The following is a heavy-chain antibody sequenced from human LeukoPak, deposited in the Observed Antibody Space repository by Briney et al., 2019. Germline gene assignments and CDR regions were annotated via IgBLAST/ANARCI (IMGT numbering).Heavy chain of an antibody. J-gene: IGHJ4*02. CDR2: INANSGGT. D-gene: IGHD3-10*01. CDR3: ARDWPQYGSGSNEIDY. CDR1: GYTFTGYY. V-gene: IGHV1-2*02. Sequence: ASVKVSCKASGYTFTGYYIHWVRQAPGQGLEWMGWINANSGGTNFAEKFQGRVTMTRDTSISTAYMELSRLRSDDTAVYYCARDWPQYGSGSNEIDYWGQGTLVTVSS.